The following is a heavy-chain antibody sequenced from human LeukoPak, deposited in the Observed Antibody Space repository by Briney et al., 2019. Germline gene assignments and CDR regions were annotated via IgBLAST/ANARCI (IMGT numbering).Heavy chain of an antibody. CDR1: GFTFSSYG. CDR2: IRYDGNNK. Sequence: GGSVRLSCAASGFTFSSYGMHWVRQALGKGLQWVAFIRYDGNNKYYADSVKGRFTISRDNSRNTLYLQMNSLRAEDTAVYYCAKAPIQYSSLAFFDYWGQGTLVTVSS. CDR3: AKAPIQYSSLAFFDY. V-gene: IGHV3-30*02. J-gene: IGHJ4*02. D-gene: IGHD6-6*01.